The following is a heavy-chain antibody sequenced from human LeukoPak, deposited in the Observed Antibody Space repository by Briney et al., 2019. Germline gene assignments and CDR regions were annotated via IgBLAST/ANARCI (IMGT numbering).Heavy chain of an antibody. Sequence: GGSLRLSCAASGFTFSSYWMSWVRQAPGKGLEWVANIKQDGSEKHYLDSVKGRFTISRDNAKNSLYLQMNSLRVEDTAVYYCAREDLRRNWYFDLWGRGTLVTVSS. V-gene: IGHV3-7*03. CDR3: AREDLRRNWYFDL. CDR2: IKQDGSEK. J-gene: IGHJ2*01. CDR1: GFTFSSYW. D-gene: IGHD3-16*01.